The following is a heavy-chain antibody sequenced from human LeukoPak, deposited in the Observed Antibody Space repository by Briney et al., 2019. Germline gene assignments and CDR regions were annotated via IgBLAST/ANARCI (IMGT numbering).Heavy chain of an antibody. CDR2: VSYTGRT. Sequence: SETLSITSTVPGGSLSGHDWTWIRQPPGKSLEWIGYVSYTGRTKCIPSFQSRVIISIDTSKSQFSLKLTSVTSADTAVYSCARLLDNDISGDPDTFDVWGQGTTVIVSS. D-gene: IGHD3-22*01. CDR3: ARLLDNDISGDPDTFDV. V-gene: IGHV4-59*11. J-gene: IGHJ3*01. CDR1: GGSLSGHD.